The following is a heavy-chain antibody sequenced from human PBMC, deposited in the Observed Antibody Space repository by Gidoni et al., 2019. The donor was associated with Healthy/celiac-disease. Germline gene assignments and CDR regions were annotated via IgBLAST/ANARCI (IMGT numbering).Heavy chain of an antibody. D-gene: IGHD2-2*01. Sequence: EVQLVESGGGLVKPGGSRTPSLAASGFTSSSYSRTGVSQRPGKGLEWVSSISSSSSYIYYADSVKGRFTISRDNAKNSLYLQMNSLRAEDTAVYYCARDHEDVVVPAAILVLDEFRGAFDIWGQGTMVTVSS. CDR3: ARDHEDVVVPAAILVLDEFRGAFDI. CDR2: ISSSSSYI. V-gene: IGHV3-21*01. CDR1: GFTSSSYS. J-gene: IGHJ3*02.